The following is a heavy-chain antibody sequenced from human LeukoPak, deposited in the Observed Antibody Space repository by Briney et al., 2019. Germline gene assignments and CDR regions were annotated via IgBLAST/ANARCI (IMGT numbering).Heavy chain of an antibody. D-gene: IGHD6-25*01. J-gene: IGHJ4*02. V-gene: IGHV3-23*01. CDR1: GFTFSYYA. CDR3: AKARGPAATHPDY. CDR2: LYGSGGVT. Sequence: GGSLRLSCAASGFTFSYYAMTWVRQAPGKGLEWVSALYGSGGVTFYADSVKGRFTVSRDDSKNTLYLQMNSLRAEDTAVYYCAKARGPAATHPDYWGQGTLVTVSS.